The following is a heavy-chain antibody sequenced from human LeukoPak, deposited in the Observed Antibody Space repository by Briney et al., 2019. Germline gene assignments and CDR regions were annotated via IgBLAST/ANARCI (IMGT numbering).Heavy chain of an antibody. Sequence: GGSLRLSCAASGLTFSSHWMHWVRQAPGKGLVWVSRITNDGSSTTYADSVKGRFTISRDVSKNTVYLQMNSLRAEDTAVYYCARGGRSSELVWGQGTRVTVSS. V-gene: IGHV3-74*01. CDR1: GLTFSSHW. D-gene: IGHD6-6*01. J-gene: IGHJ4*02. CDR3: ARGGRSSELV. CDR2: ITNDGSST.